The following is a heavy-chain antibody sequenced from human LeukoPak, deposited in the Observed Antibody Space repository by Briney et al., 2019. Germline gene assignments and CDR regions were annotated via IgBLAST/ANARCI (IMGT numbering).Heavy chain of an antibody. Sequence: PGGSLRLSCAASGFTFSRYAMTWVRQAQGKGLERVSTISGVGDRTYFADSVKGRFTVSRDNSKSALFLQMNRLRAEDTAVYYCAKGFGDTTFGVVTANDYWGQGILVIVSS. CDR1: GFTFSRYA. V-gene: IGHV3-23*01. CDR2: ISGVGDRT. D-gene: IGHD3-3*01. CDR3: AKGFGDTTFGVVTANDY. J-gene: IGHJ4*02.